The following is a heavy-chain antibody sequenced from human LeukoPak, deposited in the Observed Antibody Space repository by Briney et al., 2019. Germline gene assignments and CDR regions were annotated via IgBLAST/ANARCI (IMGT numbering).Heavy chain of an antibody. Sequence: GGSLRLSCAASGFTFGSHTMNWLRQAPGKGLEWLSYITSGSRSIYYADSVKGRFTISRDNARKSLYLQMNSLRDEDTALYFCARGGREDPFGYWGQGTLVTVSS. V-gene: IGHV3-48*02. J-gene: IGHJ4*02. CDR2: ITSGSRSI. CDR3: ARGGREDPFGY. CDR1: GFTFGSHT.